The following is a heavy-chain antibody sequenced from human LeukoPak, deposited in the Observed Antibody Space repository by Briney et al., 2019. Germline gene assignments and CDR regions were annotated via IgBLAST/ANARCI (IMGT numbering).Heavy chain of an antibody. CDR2: ISSSGSTI. Sequence: PEGSLRLSCAASGFTFSDYYMSWIRQAPGKGLEWGSYISSSGSTIYYADSVKGRFTISRDNAKNSLYLQMNSLRAEDTAVYYCARVAVFAVFSGDWAGPGYFDYWGQGTLVTVSS. D-gene: IGHD3-10*02. V-gene: IGHV3-11*01. J-gene: IGHJ4*02. CDR1: GFTFSDYY. CDR3: ARVAVFAVFSGDWAGPGYFDY.